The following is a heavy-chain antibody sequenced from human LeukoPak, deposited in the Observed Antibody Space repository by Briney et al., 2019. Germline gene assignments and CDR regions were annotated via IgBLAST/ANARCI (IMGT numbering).Heavy chain of an antibody. CDR1: GYTFTAYY. CDR3: ARGRFLEWPYLLDY. CDR2: INPNSGDT. J-gene: IGHJ4*02. D-gene: IGHD3-3*01. V-gene: IGHV1-2*02. Sequence: ASVRVSCKASGYTFTAYYMHWVRQAPGQGLEWMGWINPNSGDTNYAQKFQGRVTMTRDTSISTAYMELSRLRSDDTAVYYCARGRFLEWPYLLDYWGQGTLVTVSS.